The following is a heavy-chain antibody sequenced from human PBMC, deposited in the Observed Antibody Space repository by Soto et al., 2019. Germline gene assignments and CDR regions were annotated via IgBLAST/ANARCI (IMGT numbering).Heavy chain of an antibody. V-gene: IGHV3-9*01. J-gene: IGHJ2*01. CDR2: ISWNSGSI. CDR3: AKSYGGGGGQLYSNYWYFDL. D-gene: IGHD4-4*01. CDR1: GFTFDDYA. Sequence: GGSLRLSCAASGFTFDDYAMHWVRQAPGKGLEWVSGISWNSGSIGYADSVKGRFTISRDNAKNSLYLQMNSLRAEDTALYYCAKSYGGGGGQLYSNYWYFDLWGRGTLVTVSS.